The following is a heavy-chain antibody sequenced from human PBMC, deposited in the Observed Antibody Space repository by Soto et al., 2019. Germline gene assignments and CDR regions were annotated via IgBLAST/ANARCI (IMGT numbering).Heavy chain of an antibody. Sequence: PGGSLRLSCAACGFTVSSYAMSWVRQAPGKGLEWVSAISGSGGSTYYADSVKGRFTISRDNSKNTLYLQMNSLRAEDTAVYYCAKDRSVEMATIVDYWGQGTLVTVSS. V-gene: IGHV3-23*01. CDR2: ISGSGGST. CDR1: GFTVSSYA. J-gene: IGHJ4*02. CDR3: AKDRSVEMATIVDY. D-gene: IGHD5-12*01.